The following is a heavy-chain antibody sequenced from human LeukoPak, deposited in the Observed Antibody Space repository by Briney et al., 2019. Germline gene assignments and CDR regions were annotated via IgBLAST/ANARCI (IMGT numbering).Heavy chain of an antibody. CDR1: GYTFNGYY. V-gene: IGHV1-2*02. Sequence: GASVKVSCKASGYTFNGYYMQWVRQAPGQGLEGMGWINPNGSGTNYAQKFQGRDTMTRDTSNSTAYMELSRLRSDDTAVYYCASYSGSYSSDFDYWGQGTLVTVSS. CDR2: INPNGSGT. J-gene: IGHJ4*02. D-gene: IGHD1-26*01. CDR3: ASYSGSYSSDFDY.